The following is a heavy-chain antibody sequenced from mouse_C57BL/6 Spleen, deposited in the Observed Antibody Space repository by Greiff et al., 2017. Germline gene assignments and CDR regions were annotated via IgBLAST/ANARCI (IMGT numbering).Heavy chain of an antibody. D-gene: IGHD2-14*01. J-gene: IGHJ3*01. V-gene: IGHV1-50*01. CDR3: AREGEYDRAY. CDR2: IDPSDSYT. Sequence: QVHVKQPGAELVKPGASVKLSCKASGYTFTSYWMQWVKQRPGQGLEWIGEIDPSDSYTNYNQKFKGKATLTVDTSSSTAYMQLSSLTSEDSAVYYCAREGEYDRAYWGQGTLVTVSA. CDR1: GYTFTSYW.